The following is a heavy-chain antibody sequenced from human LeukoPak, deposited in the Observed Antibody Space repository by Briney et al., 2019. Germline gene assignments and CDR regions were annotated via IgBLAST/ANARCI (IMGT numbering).Heavy chain of an antibody. CDR1: GYAFTSYY. V-gene: IGHV1-46*03. J-gene: IGHJ4*02. D-gene: IGHD3-10*01. CDR2: INPSGGST. CDR3: ARSITMVRGVTPPLFGY. Sequence: ASVKASCKASGYAFTSYYMHWVRQAPGQGLEWMGIINPSGGSTSYAQKFQGRVTMTRDTSTSTVYMELSSLRSEDTAVYYCARSITMVRGVTPPLFGYWGQGTLVTVSS.